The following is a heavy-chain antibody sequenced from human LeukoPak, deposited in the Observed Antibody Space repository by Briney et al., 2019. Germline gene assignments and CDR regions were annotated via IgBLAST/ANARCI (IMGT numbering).Heavy chain of an antibody. V-gene: IGHV3-23*01. CDR3: AKDRPTVYSSSWLHFLDS. CDR1: GFTFSSYA. D-gene: IGHD6-13*01. CDR2: ISGSGGST. Sequence: QSGGSLRLSCAASGFTFSSYAMHWVRQAPGKGLEWASGISGSGGSTYVADSVKGRFTVSRDNSKNTLYLQMNSLRADDTAVYYCAKDRPTVYSSSWLHFLDSWGQGTLVTVSS. J-gene: IGHJ4*02.